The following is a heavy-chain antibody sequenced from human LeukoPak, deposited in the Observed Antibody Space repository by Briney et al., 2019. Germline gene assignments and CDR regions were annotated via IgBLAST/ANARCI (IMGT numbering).Heavy chain of an antibody. Sequence: SETLSLTCAVNGGSFSGSSWSWIRQPPGKGLEWIGEIDYSGSTNYNPSLKSRVTISVVTSKNQFSLKLTSMSAADTAVHYCARGLWFDPWGQGTLVTVSS. J-gene: IGHJ5*02. CDR3: ARGLWFDP. CDR2: IDYSGST. CDR1: GGSFSGSS. V-gene: IGHV4-34*01.